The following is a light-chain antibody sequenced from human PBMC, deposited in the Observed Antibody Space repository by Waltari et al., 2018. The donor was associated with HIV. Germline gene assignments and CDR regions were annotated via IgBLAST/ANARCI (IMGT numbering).Light chain of an antibody. CDR3: YSTDSSDWV. CDR2: EDS. J-gene: IGLJ3*02. Sequence: SYELTQPPSVSVSPGQTARITCSGDALPKKYAYWYQQKSGQAPVLVIYEDSKRPSGIPERFSSSSSETMATLTISGAQVEDEADYYCYSTDSSDWVFGGGTKLTVL. CDR1: ALPKKY. V-gene: IGLV3-10*01.